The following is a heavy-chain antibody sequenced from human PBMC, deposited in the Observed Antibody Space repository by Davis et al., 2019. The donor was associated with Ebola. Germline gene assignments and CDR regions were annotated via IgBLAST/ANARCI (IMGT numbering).Heavy chain of an antibody. CDR3: ARGITMVQGANWFDP. CDR2: ISAYNGNT. J-gene: IGHJ5*02. V-gene: IGHV1-18*01. Sequence: AASVKVSCKASGYTFTSYGLSWVRQAPGQGLEWMGWISAYNGNTNYAQKLQGRVTMTTDTSTSIAYMELRSLRSDDTAVYYCARGITMVQGANWFDPWGQGTLVTVSS. CDR1: GYTFTSYG. D-gene: IGHD3-10*01.